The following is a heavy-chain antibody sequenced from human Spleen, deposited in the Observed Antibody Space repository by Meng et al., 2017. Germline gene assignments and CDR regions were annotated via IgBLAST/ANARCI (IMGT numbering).Heavy chain of an antibody. CDR1: GGTFSSYA. Sequence: QGRRVPSGPELQKRGSWWKVSCKASGGTFSSYAISWVRQAPGQGLEWMGGIIPIFGTANYAQKFQGRVTITADESTSTAYMELSSLRSEDTAVYYCARGLYDSSGIFDYWGQGTLVTVSS. CDR2: IIPIFGTA. J-gene: IGHJ4*02. D-gene: IGHD3-22*01. CDR3: ARGLYDSSGIFDY. V-gene: IGHV1-69*01.